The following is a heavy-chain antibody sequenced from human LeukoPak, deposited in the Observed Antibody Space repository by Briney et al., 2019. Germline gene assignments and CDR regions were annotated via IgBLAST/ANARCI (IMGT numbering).Heavy chain of an antibody. Sequence: PSETLSLNCTVPGGSISNYYWNWIRPPPGIGLEWIVYIHYKGCTNLSPALKRLVPISVDTSKNQFSLKLSSVDASDTAVYYCARLVDTALVTNWFDPWGQGTLVTVSS. D-gene: IGHD5-18*01. CDR2: IHYKGCT. CDR1: GGSISNYY. V-gene: IGHV4-59*01. CDR3: ARLVDTALVTNWFDP. J-gene: IGHJ5*02.